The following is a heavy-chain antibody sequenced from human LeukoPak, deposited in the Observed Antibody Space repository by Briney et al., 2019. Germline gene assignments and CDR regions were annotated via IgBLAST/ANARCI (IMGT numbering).Heavy chain of an antibody. CDR2: IFYGGST. V-gene: IGHV4-39*01. CDR1: GSSISDSSYY. J-gene: IGHJ4*02. D-gene: IGHD3-9*01. Sequence: TSETLSLTCTVSGSSISDSSYYWGWVRQPPGKGLEWIGSIFYGGSTHYNPSLKSRVTISVDTSKNQFSLKLTSVTAADTAIYYCARQTKSYDILTGYSGAYFHYWGQGTLVTVSS. CDR3: ARQTKSYDILTGYSGAYFHY.